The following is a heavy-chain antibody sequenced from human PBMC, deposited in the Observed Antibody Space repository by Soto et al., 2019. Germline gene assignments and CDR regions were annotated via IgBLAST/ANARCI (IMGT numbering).Heavy chain of an antibody. Sequence: QVQLVQSGAEVKKPGSSVKVSCKASGGTFSSYAISWVRQAPGQGLEWMGGIIPIFGTANYAQKFQGRVTISADESTSTAYMELSRLRSEDTGVYYCASYDYVWGSYRPGDDYWGQGTLVTVSS. J-gene: IGHJ4*02. V-gene: IGHV1-69*12. CDR2: IIPIFGTA. D-gene: IGHD3-16*02. CDR3: ASYDYVWGSYRPGDDY. CDR1: GGTFSSYA.